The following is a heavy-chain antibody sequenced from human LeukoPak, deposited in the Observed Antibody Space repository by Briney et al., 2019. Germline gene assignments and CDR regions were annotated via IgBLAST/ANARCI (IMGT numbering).Heavy chain of an antibody. J-gene: IGHJ3*02. CDR2: ISANNGNT. V-gene: IGHV1-18*01. D-gene: IGHD4-23*01. CDR1: GYTLTNYH. Sequence: ASVKVSCKASGYTLTNYHISWVRQAPGQGLEWMGWISANNGNTNYAQKLQGRVTMTTDTSTNTAYMELRSLRSDDTAVYYCARDLTLHSLDIWGQGTMVTVSS. CDR3: ARDLTLHSLDI.